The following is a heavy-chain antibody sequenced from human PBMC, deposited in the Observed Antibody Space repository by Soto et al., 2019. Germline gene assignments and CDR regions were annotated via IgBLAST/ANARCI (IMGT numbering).Heavy chain of an antibody. CDR3: AKERYSSSSPDFDS. D-gene: IGHD6-6*01. J-gene: IGHJ4*02. CDR1: GFTFSSYG. V-gene: IGHV3-30*18. CDR2: ISYDGSNK. Sequence: GGSLRLSCAASGFTFSSYGMHWVRQAPGKGLEWVAVISYDGSNKYYADSVKGRFTISRDNSKNTLYLQMNSLRAEDTAVYYCAKERYSSSSPDFDSWGQGTLVTVSS.